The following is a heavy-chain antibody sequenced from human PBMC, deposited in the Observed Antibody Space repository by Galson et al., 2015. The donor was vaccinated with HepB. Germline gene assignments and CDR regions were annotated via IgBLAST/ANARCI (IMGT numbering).Heavy chain of an antibody. CDR2: ISYDGSNK. CDR3: ARSVSYDSSGYPGY. D-gene: IGHD3-22*01. CDR1: GFTFSSYA. Sequence: SLRLSCAASGFTFSSYAMHWVRQAPGKGLEWVAVISYDGSNKYYADSVKGRFTISRDNSKNTLYLQMNSLRAEDTAVYYCARSVSYDSSGYPGYWGQGTLVTVSS. V-gene: IGHV3-30-3*01. J-gene: IGHJ4*02.